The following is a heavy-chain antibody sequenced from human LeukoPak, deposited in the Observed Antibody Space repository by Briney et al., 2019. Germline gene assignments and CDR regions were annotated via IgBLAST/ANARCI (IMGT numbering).Heavy chain of an antibody. J-gene: IGHJ4*02. CDR2: IIPILGIA. Sequence: GSSVKVSCKASGGTFSSYAISWVRQAPGQGLERMGRIIPILGIANYAQKFQGRVTITADKSTSTAYMELSSLRSEDTAVYYCASRGYKVYDSSGYYGYWGQGTLVTVSS. CDR1: GGTFSSYA. D-gene: IGHD3-22*01. V-gene: IGHV1-69*04. CDR3: ASRGYKVYDSSGYYGY.